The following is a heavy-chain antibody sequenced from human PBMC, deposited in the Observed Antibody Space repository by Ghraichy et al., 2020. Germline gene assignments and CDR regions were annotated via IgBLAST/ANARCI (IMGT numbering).Heavy chain of an antibody. CDR2: ISAYNGNT. CDR3: ARERERYYYGSGSHEAFDI. CDR1: GYTFTSYG. D-gene: IGHD3-10*01. Sequence: ASVKVSCKASGYTFTSYGISWVRQAPGQGLEWMGWISAYNGNTNYAQKLQGRVTMTTDTSTSTAYMELRSLRSADTAVYYCARERERYYYGSGSHEAFDIWGQGTMVTGSS. V-gene: IGHV1-18*04. J-gene: IGHJ3*02.